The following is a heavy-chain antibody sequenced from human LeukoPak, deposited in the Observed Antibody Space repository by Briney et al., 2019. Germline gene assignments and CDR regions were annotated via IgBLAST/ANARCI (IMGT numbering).Heavy chain of an antibody. CDR3: ARGPPYSSSWYGTFDY. J-gene: IGHJ4*02. V-gene: IGHV1-8*01. CDR2: MNPNSGNT. D-gene: IGHD6-13*01. Sequence: GASVKVSCKASGYTFTSYDINWVRQATGQGLEWMGWMNPNSGNTGYAQKFQGRVTMTRNTSISTAYMELSSLRSEDPAVYYCARGPPYSSSWYGTFDYWGQGTLVTVSS. CDR1: GYTFTSYD.